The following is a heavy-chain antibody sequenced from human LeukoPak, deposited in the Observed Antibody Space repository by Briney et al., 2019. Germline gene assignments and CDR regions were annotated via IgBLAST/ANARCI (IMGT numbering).Heavy chain of an antibody. CDR3: ARYSMVATSFDY. V-gene: IGHV4-34*01. J-gene: IGHJ4*02. CDR2: INNSGST. D-gene: IGHD5-12*01. Sequence: PSETLSLTCAVYGGSFSGYYWSWIRQPPGKGLEWIGEINNSGSTNYNPSLKSRVTISVDTSKNQFSLKLSSVTAADTAVYYCARYSMVATSFDYWGQGTLVTVSS. CDR1: GGSFSGYY.